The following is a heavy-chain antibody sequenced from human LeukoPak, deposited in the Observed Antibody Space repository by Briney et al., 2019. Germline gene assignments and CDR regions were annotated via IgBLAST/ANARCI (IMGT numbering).Heavy chain of an antibody. CDR3: AKSLYYYDSSGSNY. D-gene: IGHD3-22*01. V-gene: IGHV3-23*01. CDR2: ISGSGGST. J-gene: IGHJ4*02. Sequence: GGSLRLSCAASGFTFSSYAMSWVRQAPGKGLEWVSAISGSGGSTYYADSVKGRFTISRDNSKNTLYLRMNSLRAEDTAVYYCAKSLYYYDSSGSNYWGQGTLVTVSS. CDR1: GFTFSSYA.